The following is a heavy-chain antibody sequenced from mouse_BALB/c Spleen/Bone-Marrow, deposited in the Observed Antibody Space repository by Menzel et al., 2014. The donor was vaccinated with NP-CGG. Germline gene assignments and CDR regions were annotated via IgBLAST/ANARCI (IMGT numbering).Heavy chain of an antibody. Sequence: EVQAVESGGGLVQPGGSRKLSCAASGFTFSDYGMAWVRQALGKGPEWVAFISNLAYSIYYADTVTGRFTISRENAKNTLYLEMSSLKSDDAAMYYCARDRVYNYGSSCGYFDVWCAGTPGTVSS. J-gene: IGHJ1*01. CDR3: ARDRVYNYGSSCGYFDV. D-gene: IGHD1-1*01. CDR2: ISNLAYSI. V-gene: IGHV5-15*02. CDR1: GFTFSDYG.